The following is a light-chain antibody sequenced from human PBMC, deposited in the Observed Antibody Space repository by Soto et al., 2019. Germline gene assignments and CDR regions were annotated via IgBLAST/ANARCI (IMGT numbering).Light chain of an antibody. CDR3: SSYTRSSTSYV. CDR2: EVS. J-gene: IGLJ1*01. CDR1: SSDVGGYNY. Sequence: SVLTXPASVSGSPGQSITISCTGTSSDVGGYNYVSWYQQHPGKAPKLMIYEVSNRPSRVSNRFSGSKSGNTASLTISGLQAEDEADYYCSSYTRSSTSYVFGTGTKVTVL. V-gene: IGLV2-14*01.